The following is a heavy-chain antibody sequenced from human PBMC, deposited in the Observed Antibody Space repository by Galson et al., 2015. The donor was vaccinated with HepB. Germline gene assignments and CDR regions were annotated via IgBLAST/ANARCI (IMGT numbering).Heavy chain of an antibody. J-gene: IGHJ4*02. CDR3: ARVGARGYRVSGPSSFDY. CDR1: GGTFNSYA. V-gene: IGHV1-69*13. CDR2: IIPIFGTA. Sequence: SVKVSCKASGGTFNSYAISWVRQAPGQGLEWMGGIIPIFGTANYAQKFQGRVTITADESTSTAYMELGSLSSEDTAVYYCARVGARGYRVSGPSSFDYWGQGTLVTVSS. D-gene: IGHD5-18*01.